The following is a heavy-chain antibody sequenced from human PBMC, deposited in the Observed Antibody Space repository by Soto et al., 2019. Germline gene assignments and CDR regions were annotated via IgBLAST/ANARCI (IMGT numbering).Heavy chain of an antibody. D-gene: IGHD3-22*01. V-gene: IGHV5-10-1*01. CDR1: CYSFTNSW. CDR3: TRQSETYYDSSGYYFDY. CDR2: IDPRDSYA. Sequence: GESLKISSKCSCYSFTNSWINWVRQMPGKGLEWMGRIDPRDSYANYRPSFQGHVTISADKSISTAYLQWSSLKASDTAMYYCTRQSETYYDSSGYYFDYWGQGTLVTVSS. J-gene: IGHJ4*02.